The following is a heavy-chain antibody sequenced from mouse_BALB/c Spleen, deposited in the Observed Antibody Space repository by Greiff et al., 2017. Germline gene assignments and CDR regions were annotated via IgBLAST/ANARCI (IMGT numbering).Heavy chain of an antibody. CDR2: INPSNGRT. CDR3: ARLTGTDAY. V-gene: IGHV1S81*02. CDR1: GYTFTSYW. J-gene: IGHJ3*01. D-gene: IGHD4-1*01. Sequence: QVQLKQPGAELVKPGASVKLSCKASGYTFTSYWMHWVKQRPGQGLEWIGEINPSNGRTNYNEKFKSKATLTVDKSSSTAYMQLSSLTSEDSAVYYCARLTGTDAYWGQGTLVTVSA.